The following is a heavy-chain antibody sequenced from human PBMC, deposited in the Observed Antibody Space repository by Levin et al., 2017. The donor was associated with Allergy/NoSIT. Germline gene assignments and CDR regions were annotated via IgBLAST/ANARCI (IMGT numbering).Heavy chain of an antibody. CDR3: ARDEGLATGYFDL. Sequence: ASVKVSCKASGYTFTSYYIHWVRQAPGQGLEWMGIINPSGGSTSYAQKFQGRITMTRDTSTSTVYMELSSLRSEDTAVYYCARDEGLATGYFDLWGRGTLVTVSS. CDR1: GYTFTSYY. D-gene: IGHD5-24*01. V-gene: IGHV1-46*01. CDR2: INPSGGST. J-gene: IGHJ2*01.